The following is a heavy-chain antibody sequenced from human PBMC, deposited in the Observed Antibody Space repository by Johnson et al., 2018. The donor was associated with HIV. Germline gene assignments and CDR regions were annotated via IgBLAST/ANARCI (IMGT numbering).Heavy chain of an antibody. V-gene: IGHV3-30-3*01. CDR2: ISFDGSTI. CDR1: GFSFSDSA. CDR3: ARGVWWELQGDAFDI. J-gene: IGHJ3*02. Sequence: QVQLVESGGGVVQPGRSLRLSCAASGFSFSDSAMHWVRQAPGKGLEWVAVISFDGSTIYYANSVEGRFTISRDNSRDTLSLQMNSLRAEDTAVYYCARGVWWELQGDAFDIWGQGTMVTVSS. D-gene: IGHD1-26*01.